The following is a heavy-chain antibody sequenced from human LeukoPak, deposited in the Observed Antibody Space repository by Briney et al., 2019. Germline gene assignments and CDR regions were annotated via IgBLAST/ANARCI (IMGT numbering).Heavy chain of an antibody. D-gene: IGHD3-22*01. Sequence: SETLSLTCAVSGGSFSGYYWCWIRQPPGKGLEWIGEINHGESTNYNPSLKSRATLSVDTSKNQFSLKLTSVTAADTAVYYCARGRTYYYDTSGYYPSIYYGMDVWGQGTTVIVSS. J-gene: IGHJ6*02. V-gene: IGHV4-34*01. CDR2: INHGEST. CDR3: ARGRTYYYDTSGYYPSIYYGMDV. CDR1: GGSFSGYY.